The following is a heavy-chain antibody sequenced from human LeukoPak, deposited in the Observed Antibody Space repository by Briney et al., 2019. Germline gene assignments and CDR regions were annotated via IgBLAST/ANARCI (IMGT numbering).Heavy chain of an antibody. CDR2: IYYSGST. Sequence: SETLSLTCTVSGSSISSYYWSWIRQPPGKGLEWIGYIYYSGSTNYNPSLKSRVTISVDTSKNQFSLKLSSVTAADTAVYYCARGGSGWARPPLGYFDLWGRGTLVTVSS. CDR3: ARGGSGWARPPLGYFDL. J-gene: IGHJ2*01. D-gene: IGHD6-19*01. CDR1: GSSISSYY. V-gene: IGHV4-59*01.